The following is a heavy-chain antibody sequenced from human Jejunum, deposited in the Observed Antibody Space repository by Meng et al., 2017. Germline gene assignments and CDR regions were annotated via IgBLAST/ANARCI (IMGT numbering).Heavy chain of an antibody. CDR2: IDPSEST. CDR3: ARAYCTDVSCHDFFDS. J-gene: IGHJ5*01. Sequence: QGQLQEWGPWLVKPSGTLSLTCAVSGSSISRTNWGSWVRQPPGKGLEWIGKIDPSESTHYNPSLKGRVTISADRSKNQFSLRLTSVTAADTAIYYCARAYCTDVSCHDFFDSWGQGTLVTVSS. D-gene: IGHD2-8*01. V-gene: IGHV4-4*02. CDR1: GSSISRTNW.